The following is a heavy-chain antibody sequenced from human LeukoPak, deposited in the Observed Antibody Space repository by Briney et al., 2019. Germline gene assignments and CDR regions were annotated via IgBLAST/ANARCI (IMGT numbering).Heavy chain of an antibody. D-gene: IGHD4-23*01. Sequence: SETLSLTCTVSGGSFSSSSYSWGWIRKPPGKGLVWIGSIYYSGSTYYNPSLKSRVTISVATSKNQFSLKLSSVTAADTAVYYCARRTVVRFYFDYWGQGTLVTVSS. CDR2: IYYSGST. CDR1: GGSFSSSSYS. J-gene: IGHJ4*02. V-gene: IGHV4-39*01. CDR3: ARRTVVRFYFDY.